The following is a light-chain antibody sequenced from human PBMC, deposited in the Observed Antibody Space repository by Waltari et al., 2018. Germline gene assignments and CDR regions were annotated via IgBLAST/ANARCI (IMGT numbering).Light chain of an antibody. V-gene: IGLV2-14*01. J-gene: IGLJ2*01. CDR1: TSDVGGYNY. CDR3: SSYTSSSTLVV. Sequence: QSALTHPASGSGSPGQPIPLSCTGPTSDVGGYNYVSWYQQHPGKAPKLLIYEVSNRPSGVSNRFSGSKSGNTASLTISGLQAEDEADYYCSSYTSSSTLVVFGGGTKLTVL. CDR2: EVS.